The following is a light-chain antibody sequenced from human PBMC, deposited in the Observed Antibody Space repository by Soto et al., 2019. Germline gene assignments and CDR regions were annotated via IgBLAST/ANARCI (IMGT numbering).Light chain of an antibody. V-gene: IGKV3-15*01. CDR2: GAS. J-gene: IGKJ4*01. Sequence: EVVMTQSPATLSVSPGESATLSCWASQSVTNKLAWYQQTPGQAPRLLIYGASTRATTTPARFSGSGSGTDFTLTISSLQSEDLGVYYCQQYHGWPLTFGGGTKVEI. CDR3: QQYHGWPLT. CDR1: QSVTNK.